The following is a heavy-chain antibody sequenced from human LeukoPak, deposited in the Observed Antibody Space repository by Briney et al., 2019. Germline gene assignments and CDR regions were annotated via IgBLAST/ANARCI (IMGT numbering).Heavy chain of an antibody. V-gene: IGHV3-23*01. D-gene: IGHD3-3*01. J-gene: IGHJ4*02. CDR3: ARDHYDFWSGYYWFDY. CDR2: ISATGGTT. CDR1: GFTFSSYA. Sequence: GGSLRLSCAASGFTFSSYAMSWVRQVPGKGLEWVSAISATGGTTYYADSVKGRFTISRDNAKNSLYLQMNSLRAEDTAVYYCARDHYDFWSGYYWFDYWGQGTLVTVSS.